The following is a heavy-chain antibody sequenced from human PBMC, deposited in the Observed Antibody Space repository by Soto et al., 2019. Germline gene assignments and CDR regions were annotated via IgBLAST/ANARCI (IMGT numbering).Heavy chain of an antibody. D-gene: IGHD6-6*01. V-gene: IGHV4-31*03. CDR1: GESISSGGYY. CDR3: ARAFSSSSAVDL. J-gene: IGHJ5*02. Sequence: QVQLQESGPGLVKPSQTLSLTCTVSGESISSGGYYWSWIRHHPGKGLEWIGYIYDSESAYYNPSLKSRVTISVDTSTDQFAMRLSSVTAADTAVYFCARAFSSSSAVDLWGQGTQVTVSS. CDR2: IYDSESA.